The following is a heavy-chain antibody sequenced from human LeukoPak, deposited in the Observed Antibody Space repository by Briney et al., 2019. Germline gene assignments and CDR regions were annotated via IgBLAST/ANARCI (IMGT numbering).Heavy chain of an antibody. CDR2: ISYDGSNK. CDR1: GFTFSSYA. V-gene: IGHV3-30-3*01. CDR3: ARDVDIVSSPNYYYYGMDV. D-gene: IGHD5/OR15-5a*01. Sequence: GRSLRLSCAASGFTFSSYAMHWVRQAPGKGLEWVAVISYDGSNKYYADSVKGRFTISRDNSKNTLYLQMNSLRAEDTAVYYCARDVDIVSSPNYYYYGMDVWGQGTTVTVSS. J-gene: IGHJ6*02.